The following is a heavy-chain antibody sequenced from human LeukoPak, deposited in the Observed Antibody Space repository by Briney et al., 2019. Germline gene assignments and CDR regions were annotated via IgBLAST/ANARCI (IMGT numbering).Heavy chain of an antibody. V-gene: IGHV3-30*18. CDR3: AKELDYSSSWPRGFHY. D-gene: IGHD6-13*01. CDR2: ISYDGSNK. Sequence: PGRSLRLSCAAPGFTFSSYGMHWVRQAPGKGLEWVAVISYDGSNKYYADSVKGRFTISRDNSKNTLYLQMNSLRAEDTAVYYCAKELDYSSSWPRGFHYWGQGTLVTVSS. J-gene: IGHJ4*02. CDR1: GFTFSSYG.